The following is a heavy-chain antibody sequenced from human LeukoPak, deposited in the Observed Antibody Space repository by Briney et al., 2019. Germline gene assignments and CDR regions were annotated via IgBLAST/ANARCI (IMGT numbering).Heavy chain of an antibody. CDR3: ARLTDYGANSPFNYFDL. D-gene: IGHD4-23*01. CDR2: INHSGST. CDR1: GGSFSGYY. V-gene: IGHV4-34*01. Sequence: PSETLSLTCAVYGGSFSGYYWSWIRQPPGKGLEWIGEINHSGSTNYNPSLKSRVTISVDTSKNQFSLKLSSVTAADTAVYHCARLTDYGANSPFNYFDLWGRGTLVTVSS. J-gene: IGHJ2*01.